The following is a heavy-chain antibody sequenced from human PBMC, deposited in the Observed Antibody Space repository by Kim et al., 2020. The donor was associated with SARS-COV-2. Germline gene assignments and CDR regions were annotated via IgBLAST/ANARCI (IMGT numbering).Heavy chain of an antibody. D-gene: IGHD6-13*01. CDR1: GFTFSSYG. CDR2: ISYDGSNK. V-gene: IGHV3-30*18. CDR3: AKDTDPAAAALMDV. Sequence: GGSLRLSCAASGFTFSSYGMHWVRQAPGKGLEWVAVISYDGSNKYYADSVKGRFTISRDNSKNTLYLQMNSLRAEDTAVYYCAKDTDPAAAALMDVWGKG. J-gene: IGHJ6*03.